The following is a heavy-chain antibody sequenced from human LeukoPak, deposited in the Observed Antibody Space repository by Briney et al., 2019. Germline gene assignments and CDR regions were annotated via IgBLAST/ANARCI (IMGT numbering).Heavy chain of an antibody. Sequence: GGSLRLSCAASGFTFSSYWMHWVRQAPGKGLVWVSRVATDGTGPSYADSVKGRFTISRDNAKNTLYLQMNSLSVEDTAVYYCARDVGPYGGYPGGSWGQGTLVTVSS. D-gene: IGHD4-23*01. CDR3: ARDVGPYGGYPGGS. CDR2: VATDGTGP. V-gene: IGHV3-74*01. CDR1: GFTFSSYW. J-gene: IGHJ5*02.